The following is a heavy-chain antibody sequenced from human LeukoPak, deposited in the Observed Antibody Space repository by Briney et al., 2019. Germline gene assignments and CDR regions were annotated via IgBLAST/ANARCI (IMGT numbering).Heavy chain of an antibody. V-gene: IGHV3-43*02. CDR3: VKDYGDTGFPDY. D-gene: IGHD4-17*01. CDR1: GFTFDDYA. J-gene: IGHJ4*02. CDR2: ISGGGTTT. Sequence: GGSLRLSCAASGFTFDDYALHWVRQAPAKGLEWVSLISGGGTTTYYTDSVKGRFIISRDNSKNSLYLQMNSLRNEDTALYYCVKDYGDTGFPDYWGQGTLVTVSS.